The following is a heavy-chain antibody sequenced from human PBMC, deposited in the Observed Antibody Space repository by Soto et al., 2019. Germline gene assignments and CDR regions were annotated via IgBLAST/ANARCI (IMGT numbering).Heavy chain of an antibody. CDR3: AREVVLTEWYFDN. V-gene: IGHV3-30-3*01. D-gene: IGHD2-21*01. Sequence: QVQLMESGGGVVQPGGSLRLSYVTSGFTFSRYSMHWFRQAPGKGLEWVAVTSSDGGTKFYADSVKGRLTVSRDNSKNTLYLQMNSLRPEDTAVYYCAREVVLTEWYFDNWGQGILVTVSS. J-gene: IGHJ4*02. CDR1: GFTFSRYS. CDR2: TSSDGGTK.